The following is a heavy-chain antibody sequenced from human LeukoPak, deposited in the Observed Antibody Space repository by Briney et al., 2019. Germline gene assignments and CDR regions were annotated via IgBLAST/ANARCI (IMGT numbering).Heavy chain of an antibody. V-gene: IGHV1-2*02. CDR1: GYTFTGYY. Sequence: EASVKVSCKASGYTFTGYYMYWVRQAPGQGLEWMGWINPNSGGTNYAQKFQGRLTMTTDTSISTAYMELSRLTSDDTAVYYCARDSTFGELPHWGQGTLVTVSS. CDR2: INPNSGGT. CDR3: ARDSTFGELPH. J-gene: IGHJ4*02. D-gene: IGHD3-10*01.